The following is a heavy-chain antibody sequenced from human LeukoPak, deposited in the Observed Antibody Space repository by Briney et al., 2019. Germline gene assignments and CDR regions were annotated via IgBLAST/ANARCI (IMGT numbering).Heavy chain of an antibody. J-gene: IGHJ4*02. D-gene: IGHD1-26*01. CDR1: TYSINSDYH. V-gene: IGHV4-38-2*01. CDR3: ARHVSGNLWYFDD. CDR2: IYHTGRT. Sequence: KPSETLSLTRAISTYSINSDYHWAWIRQPPGKGLEWIGSIYHTGRTYYNPAHKTRVTILLDTSRNQFSLRLSSVTASDTAVYFCARHVSGNLWYFDDWGQGTLVTVSS.